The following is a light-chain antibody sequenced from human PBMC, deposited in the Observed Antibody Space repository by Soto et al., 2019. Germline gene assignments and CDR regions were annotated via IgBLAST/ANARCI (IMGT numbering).Light chain of an antibody. V-gene: IGLV2-14*01. Sequence: QSALTQPASVSGSPGQSITISCSGTSSDVGAHNLVSWYQQHPGRPPKLMIYAVSNRPSGVSNRFSGSKSGNTASLTIFGLQAEDEADYYCCSLTTRDSHIFGSGTKVTVL. CDR2: AVS. CDR3: CSLTTRDSHI. CDR1: SSDVGAHNL. J-gene: IGLJ1*01.